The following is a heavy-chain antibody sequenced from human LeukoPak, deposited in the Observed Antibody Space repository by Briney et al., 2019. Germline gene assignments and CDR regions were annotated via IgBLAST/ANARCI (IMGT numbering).Heavy chain of an antibody. V-gene: IGHV1-3*01. D-gene: IGHD5-24*01. Sequence: GASVKVSCKASGYTFTSYAMHWVRQAPGQRLEWMGWINAGNGNTKYSQKFQGRVTITRDTSASTAYMELSSLRSEDTAVYYWARESQFYYYYYGMDVWGKGTTVTVSS. CDR2: INAGNGNT. CDR3: ARESQFYYYYYGMDV. CDR1: GYTFTSYA. J-gene: IGHJ6*04.